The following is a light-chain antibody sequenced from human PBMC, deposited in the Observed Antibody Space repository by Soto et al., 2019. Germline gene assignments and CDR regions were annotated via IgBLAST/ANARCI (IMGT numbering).Light chain of an antibody. CDR3: QQFNN. J-gene: IGKJ3*01. Sequence: IQMTQSPSSLSTSIEGRVTITCRASQSISSYLNWYQQKPGKAPKLLIYAASSLQSGVPSRFSGSGSGTDFTLTISSLQPEDFATYYCQQFNNFGPGTKVDIK. CDR1: QSISSY. V-gene: IGKV1-39*01. CDR2: AAS.